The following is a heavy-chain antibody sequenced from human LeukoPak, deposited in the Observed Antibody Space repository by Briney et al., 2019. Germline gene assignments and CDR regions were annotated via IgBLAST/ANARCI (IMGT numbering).Heavy chain of an antibody. J-gene: IGHJ5*02. CDR2: IYHSGST. CDR1: GVSISSSNW. D-gene: IGHD6-13*01. CDR3: ARVGQESYSSSWYDGNWFDP. Sequence: SETLSLTCAVSGVSISSSNWWSWVRQPPGKGLEWIGEIYHSGSTNYNPSLKSRVTISVDKSKNQFSLKLSSVTAADTAVYYCARVGQESYSSSWYDGNWFDPWGQGTLVTVSS. V-gene: IGHV4-4*02.